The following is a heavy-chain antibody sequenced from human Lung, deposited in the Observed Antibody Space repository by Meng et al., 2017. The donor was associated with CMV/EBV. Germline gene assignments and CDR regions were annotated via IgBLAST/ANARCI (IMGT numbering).Heavy chain of an antibody. J-gene: IGHJ6*01. CDR2: IYYTGDT. CDR3: ARTDLKELGRRSGWFPDYYYHGMDV. CDR1: GASISNQY. D-gene: IGHD6-19*01. Sequence: LXXSVSGASISNQYWSWIRQPPGKGLEWIGIIYYTGDTNYSPSLKSRVTMSVDTSRNQFSLSLRSVTPADTAVYYCARTDLKELGRRSGWFPDYYYHGMDVWGQGTXVTVSS. V-gene: IGHV4-59*11.